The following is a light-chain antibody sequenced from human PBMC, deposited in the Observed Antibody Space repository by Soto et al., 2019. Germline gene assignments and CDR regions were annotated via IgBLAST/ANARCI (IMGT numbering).Light chain of an antibody. V-gene: IGKV1-39*01. CDR3: QQSYSPRLT. Sequence: DIQMTQSPSSLSASLGARVTITCRASQSINSYLNWYQQRVGKAPKLLIFAASSLQSGVPSRFSGSGSGTDFTLTITSLQPEDFATYYCQQSYSPRLTLGQGTKVEIK. CDR2: AAS. J-gene: IGKJ1*01. CDR1: QSINSY.